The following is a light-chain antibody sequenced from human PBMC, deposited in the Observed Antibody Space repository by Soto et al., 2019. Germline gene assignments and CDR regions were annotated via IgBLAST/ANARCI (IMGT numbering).Light chain of an antibody. Sequence: DIQMTQSPSSLSASVGDRVTITCQASQDISNYLNWYQQKPGKAPKLLIYDASTLETGVPSRFSGSGSGTDFIFTISSLQPEDIATYYCQQYDNLPPFTFGPGTKVDIK. CDR1: QDISNY. J-gene: IGKJ3*01. CDR2: DAS. CDR3: QQYDNLPPFT. V-gene: IGKV1-33*01.